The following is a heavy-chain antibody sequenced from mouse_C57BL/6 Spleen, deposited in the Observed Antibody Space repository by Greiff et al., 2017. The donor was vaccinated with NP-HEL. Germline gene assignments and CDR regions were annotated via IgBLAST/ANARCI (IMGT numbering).Heavy chain of an antibody. D-gene: IGHD1-1*01. Sequence: QVQLKQSGPGLVQPSQCLSITCTVSGFSLTSYGVHWVRQSPGKGLEWLGVIWSGGSTDYNAAFISRLSISKDNSKSQVFFKMNSLQADDTAIYYCARNYYGSSYDYFDYWGQGTTLTVSS. CDR3: ARNYYGSSYDYFDY. CDR2: IWSGGST. J-gene: IGHJ2*01. V-gene: IGHV2-2*01. CDR1: GFSLTSYG.